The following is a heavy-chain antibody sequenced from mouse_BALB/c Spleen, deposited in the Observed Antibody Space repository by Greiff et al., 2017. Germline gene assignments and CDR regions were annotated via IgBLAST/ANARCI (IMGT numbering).Heavy chain of an antibody. CDR3: ARSGYYDYDEGYYYAMDY. Sequence: EVKLMESGGGLVQPGGSRKLSCAASGFTFSSFGMHWVRQAPEKGLEWVAYISSGSSTIYYADTVKGRFTISRDNPKNTLFLQMTSLRSEDTAMYYCARSGYYDYDEGYYYAMDYWGQGTSVTVSS. D-gene: IGHD2-4*01. CDR1: GFTFSSFG. CDR2: ISSGSSTI. J-gene: IGHJ4*01. V-gene: IGHV5-17*02.